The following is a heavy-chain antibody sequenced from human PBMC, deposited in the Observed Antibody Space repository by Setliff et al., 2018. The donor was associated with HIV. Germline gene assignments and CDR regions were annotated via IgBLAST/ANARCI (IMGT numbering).Heavy chain of an antibody. J-gene: IGHJ4*02. D-gene: IGHD1-26*01. CDR1: GFPFSNYA. V-gene: IGHV3-30*04. CDR3: AKVMITTTWAFDF. Sequence: GGSLRLSCGVSGFPFSNYAMHWVRQAPGKGLEWVAIISYDGTKTHYSDSVKGRFTISRDNSKNILYLQMSDLRPEDTAMYYCAKVMITTTWAFDFWGQGAPVTVSS. CDR2: ISYDGTKT.